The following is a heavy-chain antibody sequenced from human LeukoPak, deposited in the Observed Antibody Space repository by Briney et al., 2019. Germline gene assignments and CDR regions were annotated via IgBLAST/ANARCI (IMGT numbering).Heavy chain of an antibody. CDR1: GFTFRNYG. V-gene: IGHV3-30*02. Sequence: GGSLRLSCVTSGFTFRNYGMHWVRQAPGKGLEWGAFIRFDGSNKYYADSVKGRFTISRDNSKNTVYLQMNSLRPEDTAVYYCAALQSYCSRTSCYGGDASHMWGQGTKVTVSS. D-gene: IGHD2-2*01. J-gene: IGHJ3*02. CDR2: IRFDGSNK. CDR3: AALQSYCSRTSCYGGDASHM.